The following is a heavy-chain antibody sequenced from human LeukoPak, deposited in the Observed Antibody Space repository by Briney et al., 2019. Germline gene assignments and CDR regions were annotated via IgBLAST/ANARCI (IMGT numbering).Heavy chain of an antibody. CDR3: ARAGRSTGLI. V-gene: IGHV4-34*01. CDR2: INQSGNT. D-gene: IGHD2-8*02. J-gene: IGHJ4*02. CDR1: GGSFSGYN. Sequence: PSETLSLTCTVYGGSFSGYNWSWIRQSPGKGLEWIGEINQSGNTIYSPSLKSRVTISVVASNQFSLNLNSVTAADTAVYYCARAGRSTGLIWGQGTPVTVSS.